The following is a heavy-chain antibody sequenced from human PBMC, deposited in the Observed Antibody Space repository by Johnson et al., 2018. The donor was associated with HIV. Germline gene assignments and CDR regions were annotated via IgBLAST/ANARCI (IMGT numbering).Heavy chain of an antibody. J-gene: IGHJ3*02. V-gene: IGHV3-33*06. Sequence: QVQLVESGGGVVQPGRSLRLSCAASGFTFSSYGMHWVRQAPGKGLEWVAIIWFDGNTEYYADSVKGRFTISRDNSKNTLYLQMSRLRAEDTGVYDCGKDTRDSRSAFDIWGQGTMVTVSS. D-gene: IGHD3-22*01. CDR1: GFTFSSYG. CDR3: GKDTRDSRSAFDI. CDR2: IWFDGNTE.